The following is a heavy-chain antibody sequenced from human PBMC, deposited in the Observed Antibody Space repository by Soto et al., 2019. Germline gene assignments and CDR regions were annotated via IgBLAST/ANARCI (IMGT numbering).Heavy chain of an antibody. V-gene: IGHV1-18*04. J-gene: IGHJ4*02. CDR1: GYPFTSFG. CDR2: IRPYNGNT. D-gene: IGHD3-22*01. Sequence: QVQLVQSGAEVKKPGASVKVSCTTSGYPFTSFGISWVRQAPGQGVEWMGWIRPYNGNTNSAQKLQGRVTMTTDTSTSTAYMELRSLRSDDTAVYYCARDWGYDSSGYYSDYWGQGTLVTVSS. CDR3: ARDWGYDSSGYYSDY.